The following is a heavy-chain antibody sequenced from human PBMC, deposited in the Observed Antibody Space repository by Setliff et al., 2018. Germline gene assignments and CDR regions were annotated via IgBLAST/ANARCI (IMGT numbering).Heavy chain of an antibody. CDR1: GFTFNTYA. D-gene: IGHD3-16*01. CDR3: AKPQVELRWGFES. J-gene: IGHJ4*02. CDR2: ISDTALGI. Sequence: PGGSLRLSCAASGFTFNTYAMSWVRQPPGKGLEWVSSISDTALGIYYADSVRGRFTISRDNSKKTLYLQMNSLRAEDTAVYYCAKPQVELRWGFESWGQGTLVTVSS. V-gene: IGHV3-23*01.